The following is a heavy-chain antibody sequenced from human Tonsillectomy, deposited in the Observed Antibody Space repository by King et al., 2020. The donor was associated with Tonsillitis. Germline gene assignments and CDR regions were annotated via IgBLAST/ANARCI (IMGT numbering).Heavy chain of an antibody. J-gene: IGHJ4*02. CDR3: ASLGIVGATSFDY. CDR1: GGSISSYY. CDR2: IYYSGST. Sequence: VQLQESGPGLVKPSETLSLTCTVSGGSISSYYWSWIRQPPGKGLEWIGYIYYSGSTNYNPSLKSRVTISVDTSKNRFSLKLSSVTAADTAVYYCASLGIVGATSFDYWGQGTLVTVSS. D-gene: IGHD1-26*01. V-gene: IGHV4-59*08.